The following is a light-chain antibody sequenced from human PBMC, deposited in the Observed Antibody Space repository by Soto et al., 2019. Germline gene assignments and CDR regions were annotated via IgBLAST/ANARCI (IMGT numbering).Light chain of an antibody. Sequence: DIVLTQSRGTLSLFPGNRAPLSCIASQSLTNSYIAWYQVKPGQAPRLLIYDTSSRATGIPDRFSGSGSGTDFTLTITRLEPEDFAVFYCQQYGTSEIIFGQGTLLEI. CDR1: QSLTNSY. CDR2: DTS. V-gene: IGKV3-20*01. CDR3: QQYGTSEII. J-gene: IGKJ5*01.